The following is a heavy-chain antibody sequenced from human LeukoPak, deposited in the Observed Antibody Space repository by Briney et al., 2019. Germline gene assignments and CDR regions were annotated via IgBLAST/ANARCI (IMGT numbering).Heavy chain of an antibody. J-gene: IGHJ4*02. CDR1: GFTFSSYE. V-gene: IGHV3-48*03. D-gene: IGHD3-22*01. CDR3: ASPPPPANYYDSSGYTE. CDR2: ISRSGSTI. Sequence: GGSLRLSCAASGFTFSSYEMNWVRQAPGKGLEWVSYISRSGSTIYYADSVKGRFTISRDNAKNSLYLQMNSLRAEDTAVYYCASPPPPANYYDSSGYTEWGQGTLVTVSS.